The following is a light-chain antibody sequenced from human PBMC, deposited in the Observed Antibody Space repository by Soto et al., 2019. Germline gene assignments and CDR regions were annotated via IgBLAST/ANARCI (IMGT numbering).Light chain of an antibody. CDR2: AAS. CDR1: QSISSY. V-gene: IGKV1-39*01. J-gene: IGKJ2*01. CDR3: QQSYSTRYT. Sequence: DIQMPQSPSSLSASVGDRVTITCRASQSISSYLNWYQQKPWKAPKLLIYAASSLHSGVPSRFSGSGSGTDFTLTISSLQPEDFATYYCQQSYSTRYTFGQGTKMEIK.